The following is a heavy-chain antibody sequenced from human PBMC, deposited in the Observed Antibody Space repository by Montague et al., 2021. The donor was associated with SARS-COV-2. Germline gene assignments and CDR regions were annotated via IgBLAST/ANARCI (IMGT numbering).Heavy chain of an antibody. J-gene: IGHJ4*02. Sequence: SATLSLTCTVSGDSISYFYWSWIRQPAGKGLEWIGRVSASGSTNXNPSLNSRVTMSVDTSKKQFSLRLSPVTAADTAVYYCASDVVAAPGTFDYWGQGTLVTVSS. CDR2: VSASGST. D-gene: IGHD6-13*01. V-gene: IGHV4-4*07. CDR1: GDSISYFY. CDR3: ASDVVAAPGTFDY.